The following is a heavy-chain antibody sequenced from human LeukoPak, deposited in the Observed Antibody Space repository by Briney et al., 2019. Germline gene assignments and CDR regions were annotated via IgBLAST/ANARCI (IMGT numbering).Heavy chain of an antibody. CDR2: ISWNSGYI. CDR1: GFTFDNYA. Sequence: GGSLRLSCAASGFTFDNYAMHWVRQGPGKGLEWVSGISWNSGYIGYADSVKDRFTISRDNAKNSLYLQMNSLTAEDTALYYCAKDPHYNTLSGYFDYWGQGTLVTVSS. V-gene: IGHV3-9*01. CDR3: AKDPHYNTLSGYFDY. J-gene: IGHJ4*02. D-gene: IGHD3-10*01.